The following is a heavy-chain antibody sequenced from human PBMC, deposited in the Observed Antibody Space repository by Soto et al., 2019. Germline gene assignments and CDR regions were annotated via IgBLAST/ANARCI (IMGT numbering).Heavy chain of an antibody. CDR2: IYYSGST. CDR3: ARVLDGYSYGFDY. Sequence: QVQLHESGAGQVKPSQTLSLTCTVSGGSISSGDYYWSWIRLPPGKGLEWLGYIYYSGSTYYNPSLKSRVTISVDTSKNQFSLKLSSVTAADTAVYYCARVLDGYSYGFDYWGQGTLVTVSS. J-gene: IGHJ4*02. V-gene: IGHV4-30-4*01. CDR1: GGSISSGDYY. D-gene: IGHD5-18*01.